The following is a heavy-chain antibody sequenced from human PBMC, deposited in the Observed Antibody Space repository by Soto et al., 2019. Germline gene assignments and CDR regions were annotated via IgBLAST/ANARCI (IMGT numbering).Heavy chain of an antibody. CDR1: GFTFSSYW. CDR3: ASSVGGNPGAFDI. V-gene: IGHV3-7*03. J-gene: IGHJ3*02. CDR2: VKQDGSEK. Sequence: GGSLRLSCAASGFTFSSYWMSWVRQAPGKGLEWVANVKQDGSEKYYVDSVKGRFTISRDNAKNSLYLQMNSLRAEDTAVYYCASSVGGNPGAFDIWGQGTMVTVSS. D-gene: IGHD2-15*01.